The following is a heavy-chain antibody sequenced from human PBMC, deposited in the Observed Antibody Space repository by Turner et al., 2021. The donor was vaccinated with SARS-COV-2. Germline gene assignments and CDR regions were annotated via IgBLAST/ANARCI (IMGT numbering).Heavy chain of an antibody. CDR3: ARDLGSIAVAN. D-gene: IGHD6-19*01. V-gene: IGHV3-48*01. J-gene: IGHJ4*02. Sequence: EVQLVESGGGLVQPGGSLRLSCAASGFTFSSYSMNWVRQAPGKGLEWVSYISSSSSTTYYADSVKGRFTISRDNAKNSLYLQMNSLRAEDTAVYYCARDLGSIAVANWGQGTLVTVSS. CDR1: GFTFSSYS. CDR2: ISSSSSTT.